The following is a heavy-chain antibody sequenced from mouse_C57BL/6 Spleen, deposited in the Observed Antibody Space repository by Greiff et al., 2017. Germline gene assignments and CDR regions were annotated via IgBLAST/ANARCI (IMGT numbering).Heavy chain of an antibody. J-gene: IGHJ2*01. CDR2: ITPGSGGT. Sequence: QVQLQQSGAELVRPGTSVKVSCKASGYAFTNYLIEWVKQRPGQGLEWIGVITPGSGGTNYNEKFKGKATRTADNSSSTAYMQRSSLTSEDSAVYFCARSRVTGTGFFDYWVQGTTLTVSS. V-gene: IGHV1-54*01. CDR3: ARSRVTGTGFFDY. CDR1: GYAFTNYL. D-gene: IGHD4-1*01.